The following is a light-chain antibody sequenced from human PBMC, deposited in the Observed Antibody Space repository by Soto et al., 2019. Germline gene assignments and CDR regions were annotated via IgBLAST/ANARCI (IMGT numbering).Light chain of an antibody. Sequence: TGTSSDVGGYNFVSWYQQHPGKAPKLMIYEVSERPSGVPDRFSGSKSGNTASLTVSGLQAEDEADYYCSSYAGSNIVVFGGGTKLTVL. CDR3: SSYAGSNIVV. J-gene: IGLJ2*01. CDR2: EVS. V-gene: IGLV2-8*01. CDR1: SSDVGGYNF.